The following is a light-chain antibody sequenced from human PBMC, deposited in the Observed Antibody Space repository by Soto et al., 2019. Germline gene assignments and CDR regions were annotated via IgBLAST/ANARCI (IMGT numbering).Light chain of an antibody. CDR1: KSVSSSY. CDR2: GAS. Sequence: EIVLTQSPGTLSLSPGERATLSCRASKSVSSSYLAWYQQKPGQAPRLLIYGASSTATGIPDRFSGSGSGTDLTLTISKLEPEDFAVYYCQQYGSSPPYTFGQGTKLEIK. J-gene: IGKJ2*01. V-gene: IGKV3-20*01. CDR3: QQYGSSPPYT.